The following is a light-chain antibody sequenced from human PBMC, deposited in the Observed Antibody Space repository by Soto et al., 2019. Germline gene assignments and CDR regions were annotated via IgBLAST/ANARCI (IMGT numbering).Light chain of an antibody. Sequence: EIVLTQSPAIVSLSPGERATLSCRASQRVSSNVAWYQQKPGQAPRLLLYGASARATGVPARFSGSGSGTQFTLTISSLQSEDFAVYYCQQYNNWRQTFGQGTKVDIK. J-gene: IGKJ1*01. CDR2: GAS. CDR3: QQYNNWRQT. V-gene: IGKV3-15*01. CDR1: QRVSSN.